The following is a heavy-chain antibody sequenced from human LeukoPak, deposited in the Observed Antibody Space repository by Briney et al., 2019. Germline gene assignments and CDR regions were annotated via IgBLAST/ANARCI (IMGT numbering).Heavy chain of an antibody. CDR3: ASCGYSYGPFDY. CDR1: GFTFSSSE. J-gene: IGHJ4*02. V-gene: IGHV3-7*05. D-gene: IGHD5-18*01. CDR2: IKQDGSEK. Sequence: GGSLRLSCAASGFTFSSSEMNWVRQAPGKGLEWVANIKQDGSEKYYVDSVKGRFTISRDNAKNSLYLQMNSLRAEDTAVYYCASCGYSYGPFDYWGQGTLVTVSS.